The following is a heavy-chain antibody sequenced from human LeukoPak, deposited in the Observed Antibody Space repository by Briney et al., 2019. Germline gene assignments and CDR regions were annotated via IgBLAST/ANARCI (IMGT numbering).Heavy chain of an antibody. CDR3: TRVQEVVGAMDAFDI. Sequence: GGSLRLSCAASGFTFSSYWMHWVRQAPGKGLVWVSRIYSDGSSTNYADSVKGRFTISRDNAKNTLYLQMNSLRAEDTAVYYCTRVQEVVGAMDAFDIWGQGTMVTVSS. V-gene: IGHV3-74*01. D-gene: IGHD2-15*01. CDR1: GFTFSSYW. J-gene: IGHJ3*02. CDR2: IYSDGSST.